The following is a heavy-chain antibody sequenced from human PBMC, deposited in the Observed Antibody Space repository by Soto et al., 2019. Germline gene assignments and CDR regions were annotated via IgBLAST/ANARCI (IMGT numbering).Heavy chain of an antibody. CDR3: AADQSPGFTMIVATLGMDV. D-gene: IGHD3-22*01. CDR2: IVVGSGNT. Sequence: SVKVSCKASGFTFTSSAVQWVRQARGQRLEWIGWIVVGSGNTNYAQKFQERVTITRDMSTSTAYMELSSLRSEDTAVYYCAADQSPGFTMIVATLGMDVWGQGTTVTVSS. J-gene: IGHJ6*02. V-gene: IGHV1-58*01. CDR1: GFTFTSSA.